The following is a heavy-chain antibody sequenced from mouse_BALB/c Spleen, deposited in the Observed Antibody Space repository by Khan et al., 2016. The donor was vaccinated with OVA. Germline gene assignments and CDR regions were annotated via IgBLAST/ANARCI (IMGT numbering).Heavy chain of an antibody. CDR1: GYTFTDYW. J-gene: IGHJ4*01. Sequence: QVQLQQPGAELVMPGASVKMSCKASGYTFTDYWMHWVKQRPGQGLEWIGAIDTSDSYTSYNQKFKGKATLTVDESSSTAYMQLSNLTSEDSAVYDWVRSSQLGRRGAMDYWGQGTSVTVSS. D-gene: IGHD4-1*02. CDR2: IDTSDSYT. V-gene: IGHV1-69*01. CDR3: VRSSQLGRRGAMDY.